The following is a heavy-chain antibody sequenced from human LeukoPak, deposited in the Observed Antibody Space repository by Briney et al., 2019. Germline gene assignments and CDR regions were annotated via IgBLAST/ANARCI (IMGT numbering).Heavy chain of an antibody. CDR1: GYTFTGYH. V-gene: IGHV1-2*02. CDR3: ARGYRTGGSCSGAWFDP. Sequence: ASVKVSCKASGYTFTGYHIHWVRQAPGQGLEWMGWINPNSGGTNYAQKFQGRVTMTRDTSISTAYIELNSLRSDDTAVYYCARGYRTGGSCSGAWFDPWGQGTLVTVSS. D-gene: IGHD2-15*01. CDR2: INPNSGGT. J-gene: IGHJ5*02.